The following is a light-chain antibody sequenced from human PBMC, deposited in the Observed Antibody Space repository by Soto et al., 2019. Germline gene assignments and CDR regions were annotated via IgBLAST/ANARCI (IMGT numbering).Light chain of an antibody. CDR1: QTISSC. Sequence: MQMTQSPSTLSGSVGERGTITCRASQTISSCLAWYQQKPGKAPKLLIYKASTLKSGVPSRFSGSGSETEFTLTISGLQPGDSATYYCQQYNSYSPTFGQGTKVDIK. J-gene: IGKJ1*01. V-gene: IGKV1-5*03. CDR3: QQYNSYSPT. CDR2: KAS.